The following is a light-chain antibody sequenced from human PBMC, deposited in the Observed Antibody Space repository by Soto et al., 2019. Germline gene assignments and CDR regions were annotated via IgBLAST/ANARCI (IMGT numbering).Light chain of an antibody. CDR3: QQYYNWPIT. V-gene: IGKV3-20*01. CDR2: GAS. Sequence: EIVLTQSPGTLSLSPGERATLSCRASQSVSSSFLAWYQQKPGQAPRLLIYGASSRATGIPDRFSGSGSGTDFTLTISRLEPEDFAVYYCQQYYNWPITFGQGTRLEI. CDR1: QSVSSSF. J-gene: IGKJ5*01.